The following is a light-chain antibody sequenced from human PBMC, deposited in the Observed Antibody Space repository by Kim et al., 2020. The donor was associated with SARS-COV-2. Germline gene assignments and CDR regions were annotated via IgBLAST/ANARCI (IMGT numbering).Light chain of an antibody. CDR2: GKN. CDR3: NSRDSSGNHRVV. Sequence: LGQTVRITCQGDSLRSYYASWYQQKPGQAPVLVIYGKNNRPSGIPDRFSGSSSRNTASLTITGAQAEDEADYYCNSRDSSGNHRVVFGGGTQLTVL. J-gene: IGLJ2*01. CDR1: SLRSYY. V-gene: IGLV3-19*01.